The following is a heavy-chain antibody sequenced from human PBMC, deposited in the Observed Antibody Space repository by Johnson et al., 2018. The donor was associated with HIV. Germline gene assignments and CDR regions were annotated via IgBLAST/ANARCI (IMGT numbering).Heavy chain of an antibody. Sequence: VQLVESGGGLVKPGGSLRLSCAASGFTFSSYGMHWVRQAPGKGLEWVSVIYSGGSTYYADSVKGRFTISRDTAKNSLYLQMNSLRAEDTAVYYCAREGDYGGFFDAFDIWGQGTMVTVSS. D-gene: IGHD4-23*01. CDR2: IYSGGST. CDR1: GFTFSSYG. CDR3: AREGDYGGFFDAFDI. J-gene: IGHJ3*02. V-gene: IGHV3-NL1*01.